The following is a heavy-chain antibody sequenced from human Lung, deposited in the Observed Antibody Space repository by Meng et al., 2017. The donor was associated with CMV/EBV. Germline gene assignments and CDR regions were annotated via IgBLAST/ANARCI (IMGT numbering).Heavy chain of an antibody. V-gene: IGHV4-4*02. CDR1: GGSISSSNW. CDR3: ASFPPPGKQWLVTDY. D-gene: IGHD6-19*01. J-gene: IGHJ4*02. CDR2: IYHSGST. Sequence: HMQEPAPGLVPPSGPRSPTCAVSGGSISSSNWWSWGRQPPGKGLEWIGEIYHSGSTNYNPSLKSRVTISVDKSKNQFSLKLSSVTAADTAVYYCASFPPPGKQWLVTDYWGQGTLVTVSS.